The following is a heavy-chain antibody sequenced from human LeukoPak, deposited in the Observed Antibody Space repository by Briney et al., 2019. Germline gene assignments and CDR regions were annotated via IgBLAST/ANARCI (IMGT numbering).Heavy chain of an antibody. CDR1: GASISRYY. J-gene: IGHJ4*02. CDR3: ARTPYGSGSYLVY. Sequence: SETLSLTCSVSGASISRYYWSWIRQPPGKGLEWIGYIYYSGSTYYNPSLQSRVTISLDTSNNQFSLEVRSVTAADTAVYYCARTPYGSGSYLVYWGQGIPVPVSS. D-gene: IGHD3-10*01. V-gene: IGHV4-59*01. CDR2: IYYSGST.